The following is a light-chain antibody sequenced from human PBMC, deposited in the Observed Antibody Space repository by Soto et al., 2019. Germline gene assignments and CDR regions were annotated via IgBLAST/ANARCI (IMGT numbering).Light chain of an antibody. V-gene: IGKV1-39*01. CDR1: QSISKY. Sequence: DLQMTLSPFSLSASVGDRVTITCRASQSISKYLNWYQQKPGKAPKLLIYIASNLQSGIPARFSGSGSGTDFTLSISRLQPEDLATYYCQQYNSYWTFGQGTKVDIK. J-gene: IGKJ1*01. CDR2: IAS. CDR3: QQYNSYWT.